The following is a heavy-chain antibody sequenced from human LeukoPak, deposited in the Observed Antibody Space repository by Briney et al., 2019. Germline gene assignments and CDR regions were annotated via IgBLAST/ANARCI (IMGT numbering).Heavy chain of an antibody. Sequence: PSETLSLTCAVYGGSLSGYYWSWIRQPPRKGLEWIGEINQSGSANYNPSLKSRVTISIDTSKNQFSLKLSSVTAADTAVYFCARVAAAGNYYFDYWGQGTLVTVSS. CDR3: ARVAAAGNYYFDY. J-gene: IGHJ4*02. V-gene: IGHV4-34*01. CDR2: INQSGSA. D-gene: IGHD6-13*01. CDR1: GGSLSGYY.